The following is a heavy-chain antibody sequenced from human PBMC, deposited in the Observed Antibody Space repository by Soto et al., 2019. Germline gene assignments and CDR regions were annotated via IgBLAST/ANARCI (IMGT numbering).Heavy chain of an antibody. D-gene: IGHD3-10*01. CDR1: GGSISSYY. J-gene: IGHJ6*02. CDR2: IYYSGST. CDR3: ARHGSTSPSSPGQYYGMDV. Sequence: PSETLSLTCTVSGGSISSYYWSWIRQPPGKGLEWIGYIYYSGSTNYNPSLKSRVTISVDTSKNQFSLKLSSVTAADTAVYYCARHGSTSPSSPGQYYGMDVWGQGTTVTVSS. V-gene: IGHV4-59*01.